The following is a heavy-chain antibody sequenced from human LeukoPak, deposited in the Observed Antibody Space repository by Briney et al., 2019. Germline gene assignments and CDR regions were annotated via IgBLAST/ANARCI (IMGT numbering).Heavy chain of an antibody. Sequence: GASVKVSCKASGYTFTGYYMHWVRQAHGQGLEWMGWINPNSGVTNYAQKFQGRVTMTRDTSINTAYLELSRLRSDDTAIYYCARDREWLTLYDWFDPWGQGTLVTVSS. CDR1: GYTFTGYY. J-gene: IGHJ5*02. CDR3: ARDREWLTLYDWFDP. V-gene: IGHV1-2*02. D-gene: IGHD6-19*01. CDR2: INPNSGVT.